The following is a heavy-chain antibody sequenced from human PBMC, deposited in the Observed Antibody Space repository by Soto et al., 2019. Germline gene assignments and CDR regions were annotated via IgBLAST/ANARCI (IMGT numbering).Heavy chain of an antibody. CDR1: GYTITSNN. CDR2: VKPYTGDT. D-gene: IGHD6-19*01. J-gene: IGHJ4*02. Sequence: APVKASCKTSGYTITSNNIHWVRPAPGQGLEWMGLVKPYTGDTHYAQNFQGRVTMTRDTSISTAYMELSNLTSYDTARYYCAKDQAGRWGQGTQVTISS. CDR3: AKDQAGR. V-gene: IGHV1-2*02.